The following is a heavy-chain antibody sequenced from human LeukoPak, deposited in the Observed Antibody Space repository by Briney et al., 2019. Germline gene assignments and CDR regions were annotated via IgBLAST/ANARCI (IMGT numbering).Heavy chain of an antibody. CDR1: GFTFSNSG. V-gene: IGHV3-33*01. CDR3: AREISMFVNAFDL. CDR2: IWYDGSNE. J-gene: IGHJ3*01. Sequence: GGSLRLSCAASGFTFSNSGMHWVLQAPGKGLEWVAVIWYDGSNEYYADAVKGRFIISRDNSKNTVHLQMNSLRVEDTSVYYCAREISMFVNAFDLWGQGTLVAVSS. D-gene: IGHD3-10*02.